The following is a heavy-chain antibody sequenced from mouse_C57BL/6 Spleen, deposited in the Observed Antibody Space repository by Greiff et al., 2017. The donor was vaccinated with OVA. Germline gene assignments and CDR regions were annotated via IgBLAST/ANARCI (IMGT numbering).Heavy chain of an antibody. CDR1: GYTFTSYW. Sequence: QVQLQQPGAELVMPGASVKLSCKASGYTFTSYWMHWVKQRPGQGLEWIGEIDPSDSYTNYNQKFKGKSTLTVDKSSSTAYMQLSSLTSEDSAVYYCANCYYGSSYWYFDVWGTGTTVTVSS. CDR3: ANCYYGSSYWYFDV. CDR2: IDPSDSYT. D-gene: IGHD1-1*01. V-gene: IGHV1-69*01. J-gene: IGHJ1*03.